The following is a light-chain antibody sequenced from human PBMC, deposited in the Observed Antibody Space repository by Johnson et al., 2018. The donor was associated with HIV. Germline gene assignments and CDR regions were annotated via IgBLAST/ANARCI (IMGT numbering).Light chain of an antibody. CDR1: KLGDKY. CDR2: QDS. CDR3: GTWDSSLSEYV. J-gene: IGLJ1*01. V-gene: IGLV3-1*01. Sequence: VLTQPPSVSVSPGQTASITCSGDKLGDKYACWYQQKPGQSPVLVIYQDSKRPSGIPERFSGSRSGTSATLGVTGLQTGDEVDYYCGTWDSSLSEYVFGTGTKVTVL.